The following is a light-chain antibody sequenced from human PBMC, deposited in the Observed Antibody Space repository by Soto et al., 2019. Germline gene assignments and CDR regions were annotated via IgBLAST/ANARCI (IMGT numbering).Light chain of an antibody. CDR1: QSVRSN. Sequence: EIVMTQSPVTLSVSPGERVTLSCRASQSVRSNLAWYQKKPGQDPRILIYGASTKATGIPARFSGSGSETEFNLTISRLQSEDFAVYECQQYNQWTFTFGGGTKVDIK. J-gene: IGKJ4*01. V-gene: IGKV3-15*01. CDR2: GAS. CDR3: QQYNQWTFT.